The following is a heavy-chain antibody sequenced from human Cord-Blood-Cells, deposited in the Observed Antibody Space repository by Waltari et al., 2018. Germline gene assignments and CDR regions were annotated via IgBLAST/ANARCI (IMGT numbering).Heavy chain of an antibody. CDR1: GAPISRHA. J-gene: IGHJ3*02. Sequence: QVQLVQSGAEVKKPGSAMKDSCKGSGAPISRHATRVAGQALGQGLEWMGGIIPIFGTANYAQNFQGRVTITADESTSTAYMELSSLRSEDTAVYYCARDQYCGGDCYAFDIWGQGTMVTVSS. V-gene: IGHV1-69*01. D-gene: IGHD2-21*02. CDR3: ARDQYCGGDCYAFDI. CDR2: IIPIFGTA.